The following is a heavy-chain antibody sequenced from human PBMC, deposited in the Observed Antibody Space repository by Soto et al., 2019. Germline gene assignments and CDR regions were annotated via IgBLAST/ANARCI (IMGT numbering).Heavy chain of an antibody. CDR3: ARSLGGYSYGPKYFQH. V-gene: IGHV4-34*01. CDR2: INHSGST. D-gene: IGHD5-18*01. J-gene: IGHJ1*01. CDR1: GGSFSGYY. Sequence: TSETLSLTCAVYGGSFSGYYWSWIRQPPGKGLEWIGEINHSGSTNYNPSLKSRVTISVDTSKNQFSLKLSSVTAADTAVYYCARSLGGYSYGPKYFQHWGQGTLVTVSS.